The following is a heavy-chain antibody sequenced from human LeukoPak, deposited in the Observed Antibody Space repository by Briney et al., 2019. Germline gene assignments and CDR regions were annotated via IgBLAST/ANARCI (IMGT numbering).Heavy chain of an antibody. Sequence: GGSLRLSCVASGFTFDDYAMHWVRQAPGKGLEWVSGISWNSGSIGYADSVKGRFTISRDNAKNSLYLQMNSLRAEDTALYYCAKAPTGVVPAAGNWFDPWGQGTLVTVSS. J-gene: IGHJ5*02. CDR3: AKAPTGVVPAAGNWFDP. D-gene: IGHD2-2*01. V-gene: IGHV3-9*01. CDR1: GFTFDDYA. CDR2: ISWNSGSI.